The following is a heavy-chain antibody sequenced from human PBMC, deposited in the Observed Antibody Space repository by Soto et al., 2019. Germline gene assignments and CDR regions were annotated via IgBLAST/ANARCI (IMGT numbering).Heavy chain of an antibody. CDR1: GFTFSSYA. CDR3: ARARAVAGYFDY. V-gene: IGHV3-30-3*01. Sequence: GSLRLSCAASGFTFSSYAMHWVRQAPGKGLEWVAVISYDGSNKYYADSVKGRFTISRDNSKNTLYLQMNSLRAEDTAVYYCARARAVAGYFDYWGQGTLVTVSS. D-gene: IGHD6-19*01. CDR2: ISYDGSNK. J-gene: IGHJ4*02.